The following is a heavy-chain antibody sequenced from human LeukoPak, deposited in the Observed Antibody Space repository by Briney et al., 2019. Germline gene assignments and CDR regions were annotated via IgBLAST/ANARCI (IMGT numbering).Heavy chain of an antibody. CDR1: GFTFSSYS. J-gene: IGHJ6*02. D-gene: IGHD3-10*01. V-gene: IGHV3-21*01. CDR3: ARDPIGTYYYGSGSYYGMDV. Sequence: GGSLRLSCAASGFTFSSYSMNWVRQAPGKGLEWVSSISNSSSYIYYADSVKGRFTISRGNAKNSLYLQMNSLRAEDTAVYYCARDPIGTYYYGSGSYYGMDVWGQGTTVTVSS. CDR2: ISNSSSYI.